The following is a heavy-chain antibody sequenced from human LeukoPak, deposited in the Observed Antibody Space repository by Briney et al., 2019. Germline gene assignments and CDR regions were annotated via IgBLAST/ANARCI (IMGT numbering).Heavy chain of an antibody. CDR1: VYTFSNYG. D-gene: IGHD4-17*01. CDR3: ARDDYGDYQRY. V-gene: IGHV1-18*01. Sequence: GASVKVSCKASVYTFSNYGIRWVRQAPGQGLEWIGWISAYNGNTNYAQKFQGRVTMTTDTSTSTAYMELRSLRFDDTAVYYCARDDYGDYQRYWGQGTLVAVSS. J-gene: IGHJ4*02. CDR2: ISAYNGNT.